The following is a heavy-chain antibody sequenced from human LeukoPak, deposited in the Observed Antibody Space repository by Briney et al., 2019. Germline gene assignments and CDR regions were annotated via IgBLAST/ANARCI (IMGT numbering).Heavy chain of an antibody. CDR3: AKDNRRHYTSGPNPDSLH. D-gene: IGHD6-19*01. V-gene: IGHV3-9*01. CDR1: GFIFNNYA. Sequence: GGSLRLSCAGPGFIFNNYAMHWVRQPPGKGLEWVSGISWNSGSIDYADSVKGRFTISRDNAKNSLYLQMNSLRVEDTAFYYCAKDNRRHYTSGPNPDSLHWGQGALVTVSS. CDR2: ISWNSGSI. J-gene: IGHJ4*02.